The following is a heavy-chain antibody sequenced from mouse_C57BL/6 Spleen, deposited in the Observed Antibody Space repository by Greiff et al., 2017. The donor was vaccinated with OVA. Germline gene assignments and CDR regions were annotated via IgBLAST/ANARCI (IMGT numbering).Heavy chain of an antibody. CDR2: INPNNGGT. CDR3: ARTRDASWLAY. Sequence: EVQLQQSGPELVKPGASVKISCKASGYTFTDYYMNWVKQSPGKSLEWIGDINPNNGGTSYNQKFKGKATLTVDKSSSTAYMELRSLTSEDSAVYYCARTRDASWLAYWGQGTLVTVSA. V-gene: IGHV1-26*01. CDR1: GYTFTDYY. J-gene: IGHJ3*01.